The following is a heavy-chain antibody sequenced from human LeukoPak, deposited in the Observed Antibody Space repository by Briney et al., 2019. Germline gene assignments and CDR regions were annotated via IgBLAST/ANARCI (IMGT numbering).Heavy chain of an antibody. CDR1: GFTFSSYG. J-gene: IGHJ3*02. V-gene: IGHV3-30*02. D-gene: IGHD2-2*01. Sequence: GGSLRLSCAASGFTFSSYGMHWVRQAPGKGLEWVAFIRYDGSNKYYADSVKGRFTISRDNSKKTLYLQMNSLRAEDTAVYYCAKDRLVVPAAMHFRSDAFDIWGQGTMVTVSS. CDR3: AKDRLVVPAAMHFRSDAFDI. CDR2: IRYDGSNK.